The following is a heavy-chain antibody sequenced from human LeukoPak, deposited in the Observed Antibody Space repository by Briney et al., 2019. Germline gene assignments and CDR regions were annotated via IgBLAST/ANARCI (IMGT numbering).Heavy chain of an antibody. Sequence: GGSLRLSCAAPGFTFSSYSMNWVRQAPGKGLEWVSSISSSSSYIYYADSVKGRFTISRDNAKNSLYLQMNSLRAEDTAVYYCARVAAAGFFDYWGQGTLVTVSS. CDR3: ARVAAAGFFDY. D-gene: IGHD6-13*01. V-gene: IGHV3-21*01. CDR2: ISSSSSYI. J-gene: IGHJ4*02. CDR1: GFTFSSYS.